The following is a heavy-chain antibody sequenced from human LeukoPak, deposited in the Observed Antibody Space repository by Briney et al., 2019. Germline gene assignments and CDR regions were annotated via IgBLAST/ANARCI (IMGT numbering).Heavy chain of an antibody. CDR1: GGTFSSYA. CDR3: ARGYCSSTSCYGYYYYYYYMDV. CDR2: IIPIFGTA. D-gene: IGHD2-2*01. J-gene: IGHJ6*03. V-gene: IGHV1-69*13. Sequence: GASVKVSCKASGGTFSSYAISWVRQAPGQGLEWMGGIIPIFGTANYAQKFQGRVTITADESTSTAYMKLSSLRSEDTAVYYCARGYCSSTSCYGYYYYYYYMDVWGKGTTVTVSS.